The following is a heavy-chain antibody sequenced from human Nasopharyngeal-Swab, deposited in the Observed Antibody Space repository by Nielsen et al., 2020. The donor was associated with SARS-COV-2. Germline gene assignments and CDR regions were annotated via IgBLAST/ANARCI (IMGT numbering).Heavy chain of an antibody. Sequence: VRQMPGKGLVWVSTLSGTGESTYYADSVTGRFAISRDNSNNTLYLQMHGLRAEDTAIYFCSKAWAAAGLSFYYYMDVWGKGTTVTVSS. CDR2: LSGTGEST. V-gene: IGHV3-23*01. D-gene: IGHD6-13*01. J-gene: IGHJ6*03. CDR3: SKAWAAAGLSFYYYMDV.